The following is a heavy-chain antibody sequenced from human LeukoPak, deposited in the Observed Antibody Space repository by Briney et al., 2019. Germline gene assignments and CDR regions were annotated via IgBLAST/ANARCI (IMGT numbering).Heavy chain of an antibody. CDR1: GGSISSGGYY. CDR2: IYYSGST. V-gene: IGHV4-31*03. D-gene: IGHD6-13*01. Sequence: SETLSLTCTVSGGSISSGGYYWSWIRQHPGTGLEWIGYIYYSGSTYYNPSLKSRVTISVDTSKNQFSLKLSSATAADTAVYYCARLGSSSWYDAFDIWGQGTMVTVSS. CDR3: ARLGSSSWYDAFDI. J-gene: IGHJ3*02.